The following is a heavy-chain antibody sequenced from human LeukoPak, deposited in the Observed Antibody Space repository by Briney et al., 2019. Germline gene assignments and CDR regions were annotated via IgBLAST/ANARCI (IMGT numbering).Heavy chain of an antibody. CDR3: ARDTNSGYG. CDR1: GFTFSSYV. D-gene: IGHD5-12*01. Sequence: GGSLRLSCAASGFTFSSYVMHWVRQAPGKGLEWVAVISYDGSNKYYADSVKGRFTISRDNSKNTLYLQMNSLRAEDTAVYYCARDTNSGYGWGQGTLVTLSS. V-gene: IGHV3-30*14. J-gene: IGHJ4*02. CDR2: ISYDGSNK.